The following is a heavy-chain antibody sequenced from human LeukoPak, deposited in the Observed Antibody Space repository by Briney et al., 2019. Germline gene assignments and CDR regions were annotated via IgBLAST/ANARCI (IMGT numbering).Heavy chain of an antibody. CDR3: AREYVPYDSSAYSPFQFDY. V-gene: IGHV3-53*01. Sequence: GSLRLSCAASGFTVSSNYMSWVRQAPGKGLEWVSVIYSGGSTYYADSVKGRFTISRDNSKNTLYLQMNSLRAEDTAVYYCAREYVPYDSSAYSPFQFDYWGQGTLVTVSS. D-gene: IGHD3-22*01. J-gene: IGHJ4*02. CDR1: GFTVSSNY. CDR2: IYSGGST.